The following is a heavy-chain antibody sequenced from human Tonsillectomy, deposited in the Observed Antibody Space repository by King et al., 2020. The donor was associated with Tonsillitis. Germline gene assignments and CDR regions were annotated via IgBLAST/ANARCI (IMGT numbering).Heavy chain of an antibody. CDR3: ARVHLATFFGAPDY. Sequence: VQLVESGGGVGQPGRSLRLSCAASGFTFSGYAMHWVRQAPGRGLEWVAIISYDGSRTYYADSVKGRFTVSRDNSKNTLYLLMNSLRPEDAAVYYCARVHLATFFGAPDYWGQGTLVTVSS. D-gene: IGHD2/OR15-2a*01. V-gene: IGHV3-30-3*01. CDR1: GFTFSGYA. CDR2: ISYDGSRT. J-gene: IGHJ4*02.